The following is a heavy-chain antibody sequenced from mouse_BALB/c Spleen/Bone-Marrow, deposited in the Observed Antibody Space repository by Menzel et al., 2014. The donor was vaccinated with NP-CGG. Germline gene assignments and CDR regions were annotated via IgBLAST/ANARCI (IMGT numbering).Heavy chain of an antibody. Sequence: VQLQQSGAELVRPGALVKLSCKASGFNIKDYYIHWVKQRPEQGLEWIGWIDPENANTIYDPNFQGKASLTADTSSNTAYLQLSSLTSEDTAVYYCTRTMDGNYGFAYWGQGTLVTVSA. D-gene: IGHD2-1*01. CDR1: GFNIKDYY. CDR3: TRTMDGNYGFAY. V-gene: IGHV14-1*02. CDR2: IDPENANT. J-gene: IGHJ3*01.